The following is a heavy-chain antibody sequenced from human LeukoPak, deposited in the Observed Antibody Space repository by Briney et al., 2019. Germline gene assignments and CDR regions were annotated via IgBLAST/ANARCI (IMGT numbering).Heavy chain of an antibody. CDR2: IYYSGST. Sequence: SETLSLTCTVSGGSISSGGYYWSWIRQHPGKGLEWIGYIYYSGSTNYNPSLKSRVTISVDTSKNQFSLKLSSVTAADTAVYYCARVSSDSSGYYWTYYYYGMDVWGQGTTVTVSS. V-gene: IGHV4-61*08. CDR1: GGSISSGGYY. D-gene: IGHD3-22*01. J-gene: IGHJ6*02. CDR3: ARVSSDSSGYYWTYYYYGMDV.